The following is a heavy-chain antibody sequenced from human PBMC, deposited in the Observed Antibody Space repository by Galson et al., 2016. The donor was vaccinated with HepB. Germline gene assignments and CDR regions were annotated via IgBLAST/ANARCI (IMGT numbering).Heavy chain of an antibody. CDR1: GFTFGTYW. CDR3: ARVADCGGDCLYYFYL. D-gene: IGHD2-21*02. Sequence: SLRLSCAASGFTFGTYWMSWVRQAPGRGLEWLANIKQDGGEKYYENSVKGRFTISRDNAKNSVSLHMSGLRAEDTAVYYCARVADCGGDCLYYFYLRGQGTRIAVSS. CDR2: IKQDGGEK. J-gene: IGHJ4*02. V-gene: IGHV3-7*04.